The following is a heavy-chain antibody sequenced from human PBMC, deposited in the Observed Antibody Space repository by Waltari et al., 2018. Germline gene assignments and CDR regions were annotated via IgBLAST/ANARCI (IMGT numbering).Heavy chain of an antibody. D-gene: IGHD2-15*01. J-gene: IGHJ6*02. V-gene: IGHV5-51*03. CDR2: IYPGDSDT. CDR1: GYSFTSYW. Sequence: EVQLVQSGAEVKKPGESLKISCKGSGYSFTSYWIGWVRQMPGKGLEWLGIIYPGDSDTRYSASFQGQVTISADKSISTAYLQWSSLKASDTAMYYCARRSDYYYYGMDVWGQGTTVTVSS. CDR3: ARRSDYYYYGMDV.